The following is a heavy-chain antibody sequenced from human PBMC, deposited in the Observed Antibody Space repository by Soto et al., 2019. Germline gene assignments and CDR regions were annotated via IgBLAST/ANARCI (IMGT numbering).Heavy chain of an antibody. V-gene: IGHV3-30*03. CDR2: ISRDGGTK. CDR1: GFTVSTYG. D-gene: IGHD2-8*02. Sequence: QVQLVESGGGVVQPGRSLRLSCAVSGFTVSTYGMHWVRQAPGKGLEWVAVISRDGGTKYYADSVKGRFTISRDNSRNTLFLEMNGLGGDDMAVYYCTGEVASGYWGQGTLVTVSS. J-gene: IGHJ4*02. CDR3: TGEVASGY.